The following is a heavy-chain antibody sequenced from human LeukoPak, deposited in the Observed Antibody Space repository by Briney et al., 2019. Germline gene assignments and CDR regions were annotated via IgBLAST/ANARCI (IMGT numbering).Heavy chain of an antibody. V-gene: IGHV3-21*01. D-gene: IGHD4-23*01. CDR2: ISSTSSYI. Sequence: GGSLRLSCVASGFTFKSHSLNWVRQAPGKGLEWVSSISSTSSYIYYADSVKGRFTISRDNAKNSLYLQMNSLRAEDTAVYYCARDRYGGNSRQIAFDIWGQGTMVTVSS. J-gene: IGHJ3*02. CDR1: GFTFKSHS. CDR3: ARDRYGGNSRQIAFDI.